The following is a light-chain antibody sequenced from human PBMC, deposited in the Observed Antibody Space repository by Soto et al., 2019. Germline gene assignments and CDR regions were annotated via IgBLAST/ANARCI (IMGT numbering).Light chain of an antibody. V-gene: IGKV2-30*01. CDR1: RSLVYSDGNSY. J-gene: IGKJ1*01. Sequence: EVVMTQAPLSLPVTLGEPASLSVSSSRSLVYSDGNSYLSWFQQRPGQSPRRLISKASNRDSGVPDRFSGSGSGTDFTLKISKVEAEDVGVDYCMQGTHWPWTFGHRTNVDNK. CDR3: MQGTHWPWT. CDR2: KAS.